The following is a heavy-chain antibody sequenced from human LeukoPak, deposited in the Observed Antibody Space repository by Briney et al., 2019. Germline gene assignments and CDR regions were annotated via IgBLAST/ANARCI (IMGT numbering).Heavy chain of an antibody. D-gene: IGHD3-22*01. CDR1: GGSISSGDYY. CDR2: IYYSGST. J-gene: IGHJ4*02. Sequence: PSGTLSLTCTVSGGSISSGDYYWSWIRQPPGKGLEWIGYIYYSGSTYCNPSLKSRVTISVDTSKNQFSLKLSSVTAADTAVYYCARGPQYYYDSSGYYYAFFDYWGQGTLVTVSS. CDR3: ARGPQYYYDSSGYYYAFFDY. V-gene: IGHV4-30-4*01.